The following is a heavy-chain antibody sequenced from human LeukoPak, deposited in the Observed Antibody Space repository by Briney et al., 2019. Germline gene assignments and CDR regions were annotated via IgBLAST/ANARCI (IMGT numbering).Heavy chain of an antibody. D-gene: IGHD3-22*01. CDR3: ARDRHSSGYYNYYYYMDV. CDR1: GFTFSSYW. J-gene: IGHJ6*03. CDR2: IKQDGSEK. Sequence: PGGSLRLSCAASGFTFSSYWMSWVRQAPGKGLEWVANIKQDGSEKYYVDSVKGRFTISRDNAKNSLYLQMNSLRAEDTAVYYCARDRHSSGYYNYYYYMDVWGKGTTVTVSS. V-gene: IGHV3-7*01.